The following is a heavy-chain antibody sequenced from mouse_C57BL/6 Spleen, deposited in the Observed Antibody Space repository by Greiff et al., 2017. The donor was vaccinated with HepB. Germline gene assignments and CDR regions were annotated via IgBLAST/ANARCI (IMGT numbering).Heavy chain of an antibody. CDR2: IDPEDGET. V-gene: IGHV14-2*01. CDR3: ARCYYGNSSWFAY. J-gene: IGHJ3*01. CDR1: GFNIKDYY. Sequence: EVKLVESGAELVKPGASVKLSCTASGFNIKDYYMHWVKQRTEQGLEWIGRIDPEDGETKYAPKFQGKATITADTSSNTAYLQLSSLTSEDTAVYYCARCYYGNSSWFAYWGQGTLVTVSA. D-gene: IGHD2-1*01.